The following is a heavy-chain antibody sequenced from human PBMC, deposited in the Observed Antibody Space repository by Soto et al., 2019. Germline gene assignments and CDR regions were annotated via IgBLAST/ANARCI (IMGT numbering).Heavy chain of an antibody. Sequence: SVKVSCKASGGTFSSYAISWVRQAPGQGLEWMGGIIPIFGTANYAQKFQGRVTITADESTSTAYMELSSLRSEDTAVYYCARDRVPAYSSGGYFDYWGQGTLVTVPS. V-gene: IGHV1-69*13. J-gene: IGHJ4*02. CDR2: IIPIFGTA. D-gene: IGHD6-19*01. CDR1: GGTFSSYA. CDR3: ARDRVPAYSSGGYFDY.